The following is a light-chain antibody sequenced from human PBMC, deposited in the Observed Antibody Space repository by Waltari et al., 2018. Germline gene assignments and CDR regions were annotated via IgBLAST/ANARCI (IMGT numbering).Light chain of an antibody. CDR3: QQYGGSLPYT. J-gene: IGKJ2*01. V-gene: IGKV3-20*01. CDR1: QSVDNTY. Sequence: EIVLTQSPGTLSLSPGERATLSCRASQSVDNTYLAWYQKKPGQAPRPLIFAASNRATGIPDRFSGGESGTDFILTISRVEPEDFAVYYCQQYGGSLPYTFGQGTKLEIK. CDR2: AAS.